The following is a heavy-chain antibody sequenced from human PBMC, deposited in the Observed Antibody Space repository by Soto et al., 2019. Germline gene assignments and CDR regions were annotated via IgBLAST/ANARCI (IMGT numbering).Heavy chain of an antibody. Sequence: PSETLSLTCTVSGGSITSSNYYWGWVRQPPGKGLEWIGSIYYSGITYYNLSLKIRVTISVDTSKNQVSLKLTSVTAAETVVYYCGRQIYNHDYVWGSYRYYPNYFHSWGQGILVTVSS. CDR3: GRQIYNHDYVWGSYRYYPNYFHS. CDR2: IYYSGIT. D-gene: IGHD3-16*02. V-gene: IGHV4-39*01. J-gene: IGHJ4*02. CDR1: GGSITSSNYY.